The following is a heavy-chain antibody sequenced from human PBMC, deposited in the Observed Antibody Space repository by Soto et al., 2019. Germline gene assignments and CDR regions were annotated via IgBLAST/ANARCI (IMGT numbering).Heavy chain of an antibody. Sequence: EVQLVESGEGLVQPGGSLRLSCAASGFTFSSYAMLWVRQAPGKGLEYVSAISSNGGSTYYADSVKGRFTISRDNSKNTLYLQMGSLRAEDMAVYYCARGKLGGQFDYWGQGTLVTVSS. CDR1: GFTFSSYA. V-gene: IGHV3-64*02. J-gene: IGHJ4*02. CDR3: ARGKLGGQFDY. D-gene: IGHD6-13*01. CDR2: ISSNGGST.